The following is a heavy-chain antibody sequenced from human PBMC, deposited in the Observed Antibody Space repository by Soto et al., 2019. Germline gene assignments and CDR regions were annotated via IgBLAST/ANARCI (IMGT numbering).Heavy chain of an antibody. J-gene: IGHJ4*02. V-gene: IGHV4-59*01. CDR3: ARDSFPPYSSSSKGFDY. Sequence: SETLSLTCTVSGGSISSYYWNWIRQSPGKGLEWIASLDYSGTTNYNPSLKSRIATSVDPSKKQFSLKMRSVTAADTAVYYCARDSFPPYSSSSKGFDYWGQGSLVTVSS. CDR2: LDYSGTT. D-gene: IGHD6-6*01. CDR1: GGSISSYY.